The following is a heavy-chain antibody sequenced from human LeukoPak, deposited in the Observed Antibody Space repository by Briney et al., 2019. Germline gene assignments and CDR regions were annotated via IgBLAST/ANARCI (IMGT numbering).Heavy chain of an antibody. J-gene: IGHJ4*02. Sequence: GGSLRLSCAASGFTFSSYAMTWVRQAPGKGLEWVSGISSSGGSTYYADSVKGRFTISRDNSKNTLYLQMNSLRAEDTAVYYCAKVYYDSSGYYFDYWGQGTLVTVSS. CDR3: AKVYYDSSGYYFDY. CDR2: ISSSGGST. CDR1: GFTFSSYA. D-gene: IGHD3-22*01. V-gene: IGHV3-23*01.